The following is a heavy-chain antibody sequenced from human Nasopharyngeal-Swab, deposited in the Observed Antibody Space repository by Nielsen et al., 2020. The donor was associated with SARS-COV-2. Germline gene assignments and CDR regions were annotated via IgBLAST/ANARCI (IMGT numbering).Heavy chain of an antibody. CDR3: ATVYSAVYSSGWYFY. Sequence: ASVKVSCKVSGYTLTELSMHWVRQAPGKGLEWMGGFDPEDGETIYAQKFQGSVTMTEDTSTDTAYMELSSLRSEDTAVYYCATVYSAVYSSGWYFYWGQGTLVTVSS. CDR2: FDPEDGET. V-gene: IGHV1-24*01. D-gene: IGHD6-19*01. J-gene: IGHJ4*02. CDR1: GYTLTELS.